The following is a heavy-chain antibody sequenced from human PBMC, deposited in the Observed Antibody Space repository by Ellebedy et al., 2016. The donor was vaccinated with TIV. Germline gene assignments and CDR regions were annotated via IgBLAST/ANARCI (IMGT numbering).Heavy chain of an antibody. D-gene: IGHD3-9*01. CDR1: GGSISSSSYY. V-gene: IGHV4-39*01. CDR3: ARGYFDWRLDLRGFDP. Sequence: PGGSLRLSCTVSGGSISSSSYYWGWIRQPPGKGLEWIGSIYYSGSTYYNPSLKSRVTISVDTSKNQFSLKLSSVTAADTAVYYCARGYFDWRLDLRGFDPWGQGTLVTVSS. CDR2: IYYSGST. J-gene: IGHJ5*02.